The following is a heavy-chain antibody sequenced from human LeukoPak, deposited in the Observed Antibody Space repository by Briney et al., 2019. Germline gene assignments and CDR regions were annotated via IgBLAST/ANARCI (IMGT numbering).Heavy chain of an antibody. V-gene: IGHV4-38-2*02. CDR3: ARDRISVSDPPNWFDP. CDR1: GYSISSGYY. Sequence: SETLSLTCTVSGYSISSGYYWGWIRQPPGKGLEWIGSIYHSGSTYYNPSLKSRVTISVDTSKNQFSLKLSSVTAADTAVYYCARDRISVSDPPNWFDPWGQGTLVTVSS. J-gene: IGHJ5*02. CDR2: IYHSGST. D-gene: IGHD6-19*01.